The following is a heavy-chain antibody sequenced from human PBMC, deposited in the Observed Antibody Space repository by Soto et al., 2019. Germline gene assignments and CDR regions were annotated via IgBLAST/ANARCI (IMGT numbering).Heavy chain of an antibody. Sequence: GSLRLSCAASGFTFNIYAMSWVRQAPGKGLEWVSGISGGGGSIHYADSVKGRFTISRDNSKNTLYLQMNSLRGEDTAVYYCAKGKSSNYVSHAFDVWGQGTMVTVSS. CDR2: ISGGGGSI. D-gene: IGHD3-10*02. CDR1: GFTFNIYA. V-gene: IGHV3-23*01. J-gene: IGHJ3*01. CDR3: AKGKSSNYVSHAFDV.